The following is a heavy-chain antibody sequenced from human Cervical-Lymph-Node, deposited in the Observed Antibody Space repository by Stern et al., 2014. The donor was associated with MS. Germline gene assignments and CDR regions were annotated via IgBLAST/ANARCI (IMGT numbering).Heavy chain of an antibody. D-gene: IGHD3-10*01. V-gene: IGHV1-69*06. CDR1: GG. CDR2: IIRPVGTA. Sequence: QVQLVQSGADVKKPGSSVRVSCKAYGGISWLRQAPGQGLEYMGGIIRPVGTAHYTQRFQGRLTITADKSTNTSYMELFSLRSDDTSIYYCARGAGDNWFDPWGQGTLVSVSS. J-gene: IGHJ5*02. CDR3: ARGAGDNWFDP.